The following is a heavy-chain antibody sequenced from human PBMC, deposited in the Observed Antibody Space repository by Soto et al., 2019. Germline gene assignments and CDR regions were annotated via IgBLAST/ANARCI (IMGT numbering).Heavy chain of an antibody. CDR2: IYHSGSN. CDR3: ARVSGSYYYGMDV. Sequence: SETLSLTCAGFVVSIISSNWWSWVRQRPGKGLEWIGEIYHSGSNNYNPSLKSRVTISVDKSKNQFSLKLSSVTAADTAAYYCARVSGSYYYGMDVWGQGTTVT. J-gene: IGHJ6*02. D-gene: IGHD1-26*01. V-gene: IGHV4-4*02. CDR1: VVSIISSNW.